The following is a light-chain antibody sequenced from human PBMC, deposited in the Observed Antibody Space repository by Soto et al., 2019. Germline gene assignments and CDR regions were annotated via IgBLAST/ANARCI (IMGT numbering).Light chain of an antibody. CDR2: EAS. Sequence: DIQMTQSPSSLSSSVGDRVTLTCRASQSISSYLNWYKQKPGKAPKLLIYEASTLQSGVPSRFRGSGSGTEFTLTISGLLPEDFAAYHCQQLYTLPFTFGQGTRLEIK. CDR3: QQLYTLPFT. CDR1: QSISSY. J-gene: IGKJ5*01. V-gene: IGKV1-39*01.